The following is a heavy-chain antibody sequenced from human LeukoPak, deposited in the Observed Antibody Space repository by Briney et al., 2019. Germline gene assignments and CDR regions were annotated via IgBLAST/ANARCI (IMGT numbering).Heavy chain of an antibody. V-gene: IGHV4-59*07. Sequence: SDTLSLTCTVSGGSISSYYWSWIRQPPGKGLEWIGYIYYSGSTNYNPSLKSRVTISVDTSKNQFSLKLSSVTAADTAVYYCARLRGGYDYWGQGTLVTVSS. CDR3: ARLRGGYDY. CDR1: GGSISSYY. CDR2: IYYSGST. D-gene: IGHD2-15*01. J-gene: IGHJ4*02.